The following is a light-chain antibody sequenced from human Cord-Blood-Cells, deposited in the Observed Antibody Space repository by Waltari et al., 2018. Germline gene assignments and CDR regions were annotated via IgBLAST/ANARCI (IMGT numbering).Light chain of an antibody. Sequence: QSVLTQPPSASGTPGQRVTISCSGSSSNIGSNTVNWYQQLPGTAPKLLIYSNNQRPSGVPVRFAGSKSGPSASLAISGLQSEDEADYYCAAWDDSLNGWVFGGGTKLTVL. CDR2: SNN. CDR3: AAWDDSLNGWV. CDR1: SSNIGSNT. V-gene: IGLV1-44*01. J-gene: IGLJ3*02.